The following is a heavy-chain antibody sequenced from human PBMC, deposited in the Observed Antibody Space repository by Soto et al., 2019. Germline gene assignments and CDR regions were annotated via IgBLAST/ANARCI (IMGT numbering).Heavy chain of an antibody. J-gene: IGHJ4*02. D-gene: IGHD3-22*01. Sequence: QLQLQESGSGLVKPSQTLSLTCAVSGGSISSGGYSWSWIRQPPGKGLEWIGYIYHSGSTYYNPSLKSRVTISVDRSKNQFSLKLSSVTAADTAVYYCARGGGLGYYDSSGCLDYWGQGTLVTVSS. CDR1: GGSISSGGYS. CDR2: IYHSGST. CDR3: ARGGGLGYYDSSGCLDY. V-gene: IGHV4-30-2*01.